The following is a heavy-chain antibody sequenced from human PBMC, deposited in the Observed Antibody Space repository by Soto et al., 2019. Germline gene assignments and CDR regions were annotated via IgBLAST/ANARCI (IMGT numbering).Heavy chain of an antibody. J-gene: IGHJ6*02. CDR2: IYYSGST. D-gene: IGHD3-10*01. V-gene: IGHV4-39*01. CDR1: GGSISSSSYY. Sequence: SETLSLTCTVSGGSISSSSYYWGWIRQPPGKGLEWIGSIYYSGSTYYNPSLKSRVTISVDTSKNQFSLKLSSVTAADTAVYYCARLRRYGSGNYYGMDVWGQGTTVTVSS. CDR3: ARLRRYGSGNYYGMDV.